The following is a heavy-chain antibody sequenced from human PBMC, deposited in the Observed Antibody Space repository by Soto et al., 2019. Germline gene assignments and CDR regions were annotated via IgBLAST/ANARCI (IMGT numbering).Heavy chain of an antibody. J-gene: IGHJ4*02. V-gene: IGHV4-59*08. CDR2: IYYSGIT. CDR1: GGSISSYY. CDR3: ARLYGGNLFDY. Sequence: PSETLSLTCTVSGGSISSYYWSWIRQAPGKGLEWIGYIYYSGITNYNPSLKSRVTISVDTSKNQFSLKLSSVTAVVTAVYYCARLYGGNLFDYWGQGPLVTVFS. D-gene: IGHD4-17*01.